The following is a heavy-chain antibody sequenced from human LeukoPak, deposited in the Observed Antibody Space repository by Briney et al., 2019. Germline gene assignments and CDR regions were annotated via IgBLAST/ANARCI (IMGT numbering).Heavy chain of an antibody. CDR2: IRYDGSNK. CDR1: GFTFSSYA. CDR3: AKSLSSRGLIIPKTTRYFDY. J-gene: IGHJ4*02. Sequence: GGSLRLSCAASGFTFSSYAMSWVRQAPGKGLEWVAFIRYDGSNKYYADSVKGRFTTSRDNSKNTLYLQMNSLRAGDTAVYYCAKSLSSRGLIIPKTTRYFDYWGQGTLVTVSS. D-gene: IGHD3-10*01. V-gene: IGHV3-30*02.